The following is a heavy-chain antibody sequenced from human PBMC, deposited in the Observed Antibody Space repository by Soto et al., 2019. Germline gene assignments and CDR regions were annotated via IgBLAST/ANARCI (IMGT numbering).Heavy chain of an antibody. V-gene: IGHV3-30*04. Sequence: GGSLRLSCAASGFTFSSFVLHWVRQAPGKGLEWVSLISYDGNNKYYVDSVKGRFTISRDNSKNTLYLQMNSLRAEDTAVYYCAKEGQYYDILTGYRSYYGMDVWGQGTTVTVSS. D-gene: IGHD3-9*01. CDR1: GFTFSSFV. CDR2: ISYDGNNK. J-gene: IGHJ6*02. CDR3: AKEGQYYDILTGYRSYYGMDV.